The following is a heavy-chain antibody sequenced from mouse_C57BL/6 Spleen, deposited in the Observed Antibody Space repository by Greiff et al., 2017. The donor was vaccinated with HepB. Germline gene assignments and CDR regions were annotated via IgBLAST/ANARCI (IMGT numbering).Heavy chain of an antibody. V-gene: IGHV5-9*01. CDR2: ISGGGGNT. CDR3: ASITTVVATGYAMDY. D-gene: IGHD1-1*01. Sequence: DVHLVESGGGLVKPGGSLKLSCAASGFTFSSYTMSWVRQTPEKRLEWVATISGGGGNTYYPDSVKGRFTISRDNAKNTLYLQMSSLRSEDTALYYCASITTVVATGYAMDYWGQGTSVTVSS. J-gene: IGHJ4*01. CDR1: GFTFSSYT.